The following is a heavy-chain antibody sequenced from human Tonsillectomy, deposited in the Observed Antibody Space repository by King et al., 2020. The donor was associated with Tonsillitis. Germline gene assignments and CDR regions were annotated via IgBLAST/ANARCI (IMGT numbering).Heavy chain of an antibody. V-gene: IGHV3-15*01. Sequence: VQLVESGGGLVKPGGSLRLSCAASGFTFSNAWMSWVRQAPGKGLEWVGRIKSKTDGGTTDYAAPVKGRFTISRDDSKNTLYLQMNSLKTEDTAVYYCTTDEFWGSYRDTNWVDPWGQGTLVTVSS. D-gene: IGHD3-16*02. CDR3: TTDEFWGSYRDTNWVDP. CDR2: IKSKTDGGTT. J-gene: IGHJ5*02. CDR1: GFTFSNAW.